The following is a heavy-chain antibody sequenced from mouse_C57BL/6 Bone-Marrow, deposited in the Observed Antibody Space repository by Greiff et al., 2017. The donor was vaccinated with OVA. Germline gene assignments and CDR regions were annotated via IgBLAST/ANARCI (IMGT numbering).Heavy chain of an antibody. CDR1: GYTFTDYE. Sequence: QVQLKESGAELVRPGASVTLSCKASGYTFTDYEMHWVKQTPVHGLEWIGAIDPETGGTAYNQKFKGKAILTADKSSSTAYMELRSLTSEDSAVYYCTRRGGWLDFDYWGQGTTLTVSS. CDR3: TRRGGWLDFDY. CDR2: IDPETGGT. J-gene: IGHJ2*01. V-gene: IGHV1-15*01. D-gene: IGHD2-3*01.